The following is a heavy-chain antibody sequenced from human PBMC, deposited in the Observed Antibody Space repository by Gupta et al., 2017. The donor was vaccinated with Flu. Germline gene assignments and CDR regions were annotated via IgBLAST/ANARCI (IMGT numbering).Heavy chain of an antibody. J-gene: IGHJ4*02. D-gene: IGHD5-18*01. CDR2: INADNGDT. CDR3: ARGGWIQLWILDY. CDR1: GFPFTTYA. V-gene: IGHV1-3*01. Sequence: ASGFPFTTYARHWVRQAPGQRLEWMGWINADNGDTKYSQKFQGRVTITRDTSASTAYMELSSLRSEDTAVYYCARGGWIQLWILDYWGQGTLVTVSS.